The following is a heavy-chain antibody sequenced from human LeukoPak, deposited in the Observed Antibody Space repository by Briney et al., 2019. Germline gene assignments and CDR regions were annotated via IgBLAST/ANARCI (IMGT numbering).Heavy chain of an antibody. CDR3: AREAIAAAGTGFSPLDY. CDR2: IIPIFGTA. J-gene: IGHJ4*02. Sequence: ASVKVSCKASGGTFSSYAISWVRQAPGQGLEWMGGIIPIFGTANYAQKFQGRVTITADESTSTAYMELSSLRSEDTAVYYCAREAIAAAGTGFSPLDYWAREPWSPSPQ. D-gene: IGHD6-13*01. CDR1: GGTFSSYA. V-gene: IGHV1-69*13.